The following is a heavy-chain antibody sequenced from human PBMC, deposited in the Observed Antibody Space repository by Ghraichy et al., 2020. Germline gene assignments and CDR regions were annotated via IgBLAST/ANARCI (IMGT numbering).Heavy chain of an antibody. V-gene: IGHV1-18*04. J-gene: IGHJ2*01. D-gene: IGHD3-22*01. CDR2: ISAYNGNT. CDR3: ARAYYYDSSGYYDLIGWYFDL. CDR1: GYTFTSYG. Sequence: ASVKVSCKASGYTFTSYGISWVRQAPGQGLEWMGWISAYNGNTNYAQKLQGRVTMTTDTSTSTAYMELRSLRSDDTAVYYCARAYYYDSSGYYDLIGWYFDLWGRGTLVTVSS.